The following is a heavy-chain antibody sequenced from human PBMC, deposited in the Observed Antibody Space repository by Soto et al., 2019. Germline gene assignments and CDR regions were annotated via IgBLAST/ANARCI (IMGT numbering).Heavy chain of an antibody. CDR3: VQSRCGGDCLQSYSSHYYYGMDV. V-gene: IGHV2-5*02. CDR2: IYWDDDK. D-gene: IGHD2-21*02. J-gene: IGHJ6*02. CDR1: GFSLSTSGVG. Sequence: QITLKESGPTLVKPTQTLTLTCTFSGFSLSTSGVGVGWIRQPPGKALEWLALIYWDDDKRYSPSLKSRLTITKDTSKNQVVLTMTNMDPVVTATYYCVQSRCGGDCLQSYSSHYYYGMDVWGQGTTVTVS.